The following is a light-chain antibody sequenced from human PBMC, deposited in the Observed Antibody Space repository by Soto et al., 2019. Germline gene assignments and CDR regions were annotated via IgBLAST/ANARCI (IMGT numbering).Light chain of an antibody. J-gene: IGLJ2*01. CDR2: EVS. V-gene: IGLV2-14*01. Sequence: QSALTQPASVSGSPGQSITISCTGTSSDVGGYNYVSWYQQHPGKAPKLMIYEVSNRPSGVSNRFSVSKSGNTASLTISGLQAEDEADYYCSSYTSSSRVFGGGTKLTVL. CDR3: SSYTSSSRV. CDR1: SSDVGGYNY.